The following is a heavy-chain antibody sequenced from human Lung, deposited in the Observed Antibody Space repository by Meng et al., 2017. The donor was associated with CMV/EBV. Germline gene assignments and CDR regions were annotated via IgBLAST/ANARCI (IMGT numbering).Heavy chain of an antibody. CDR2: IHSSGST. CDR1: GAPIIGGGYF. CDR3: ARASYGSGSPLGESWFDP. Sequence: SAPDRLNPSTRCVLTFTCAGAPIIGGGYFWSLIRQHPGKGLEWIGYIHSSGSTYYNPSLRSRLTIAVDTSKNQFSLKLSSVTAADTAVYYCARASYGSGSPLGESWFDPWGQGTLVTVSS. V-gene: IGHV4-31*03. J-gene: IGHJ5*02. D-gene: IGHD3-10*01.